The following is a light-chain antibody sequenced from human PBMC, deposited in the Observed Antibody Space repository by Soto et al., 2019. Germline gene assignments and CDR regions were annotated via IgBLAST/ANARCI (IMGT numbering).Light chain of an antibody. J-gene: IGKJ1*01. CDR1: QSISSW. Sequence: DIQMTQSPSTLSASVGDRVTITCRASQSISSWLAWYQQKPGKAPKLLIYDASSLESGVPLRFSGSGSGTDFTLTISSLEPEDFATYYCQESYSTLWGTCGQGTKVDIK. CDR2: DAS. V-gene: IGKV1-5*01. CDR3: QESYSTLWGT.